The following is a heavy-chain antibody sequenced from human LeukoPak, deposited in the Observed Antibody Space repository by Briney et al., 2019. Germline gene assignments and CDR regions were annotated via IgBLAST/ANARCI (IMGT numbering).Heavy chain of an antibody. CDR2: IKQDGSEK. V-gene: IGHV3-7*01. Sequence: PGGSLRLSCAASGFTFSSYWMSWVRQAPGKGLEWVANIKQDGSEKYYVDSVKGRFTISRDNAKNSLYLQMNSLRAEDTAVYYCAKEGGYSNRRWFDSRGQGTLVSVSS. J-gene: IGHJ5*01. CDR1: GFTFSSYW. D-gene: IGHD5-12*01. CDR3: AKEGGYSNRRWFDS.